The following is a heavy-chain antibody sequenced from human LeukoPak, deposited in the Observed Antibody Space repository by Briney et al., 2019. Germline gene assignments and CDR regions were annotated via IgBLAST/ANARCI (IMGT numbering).Heavy chain of an antibody. J-gene: IGHJ4*02. CDR2: IYRSGNT. CDR3: ARFSDGYSLGGYYFDY. D-gene: IGHD5-24*01. CDR1: GYSISSGYY. Sequence: SETLSLTCAVSGYSISSGYYWGWIRQPPGKGLEWIGAIYRSGNTYYNPSLKSRVTISVDTSKDQFSLKLSSVTAADTAAYYCARFSDGYSLGGYYFDYWGQGTLVTVSS. V-gene: IGHV4-38-2*01.